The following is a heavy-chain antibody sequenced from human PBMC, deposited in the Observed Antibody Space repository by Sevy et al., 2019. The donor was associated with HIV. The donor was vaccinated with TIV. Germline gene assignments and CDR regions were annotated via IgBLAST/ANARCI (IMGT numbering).Heavy chain of an antibody. CDR3: ARTGGSTYGMDV. CDR2: ISSSCSTI. D-gene: IGHD6-13*01. J-gene: IGHJ6*02. V-gene: IGHV3-11*01. CDR1: GFTCSDYY. Sequence: GGSLRLSCAASGFTCSDYYMSWIRQAPGKGLECVSYISSSCSTIYYSDSVKGRFTISRDKAKNSLFLQINSLRAEDTAVYYCARTGGSTYGMDVWGQGTTVTVSS.